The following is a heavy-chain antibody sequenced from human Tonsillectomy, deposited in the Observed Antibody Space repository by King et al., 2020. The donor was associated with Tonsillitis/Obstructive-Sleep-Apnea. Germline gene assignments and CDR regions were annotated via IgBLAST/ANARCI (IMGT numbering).Heavy chain of an antibody. D-gene: IGHD1-26*01. J-gene: IGHJ4*02. V-gene: IGHV1-46*01. Sequence: QLVPSGAEVKKPGASVKVSCKASGYTFPSYYMHWVRQAPGQGLEWMGIINPSAGSTNYAQKFQGRVTMTRDTSTSTVYMELSSLRSEDTAVYYCARDPKASVNYGPGGYYFDYWGQGTQVTVSS. CDR1: GYTFPSYY. CDR2: INPSAGST. CDR3: ARDPKASVNYGPGGYYFDY.